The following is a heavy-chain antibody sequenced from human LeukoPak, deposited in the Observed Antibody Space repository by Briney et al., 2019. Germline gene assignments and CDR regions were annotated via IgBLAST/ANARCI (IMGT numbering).Heavy chain of an antibody. CDR2: INHSGST. J-gene: IGHJ4*02. D-gene: IGHD6-19*01. V-gene: IGHV4-34*01. CDR3: ARGGRSSGWRGRGYYFDY. Sequence: SETLSLTCAVYGGSFSGYYWSWIRQPPGKGLEWIGEINHSGSTNYNPSLTSRVTISVDTSKNQFSLKLSSVTAADTAVYYCARGGRSSGWRGRGYYFDYWGQGTLVTVSS. CDR1: GGSFSGYY.